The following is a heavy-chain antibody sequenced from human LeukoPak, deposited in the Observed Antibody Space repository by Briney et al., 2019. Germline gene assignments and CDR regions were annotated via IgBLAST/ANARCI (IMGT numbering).Heavy chain of an antibody. CDR2: ISAYNGNT. V-gene: IGHV1-18*01. J-gene: IGHJ6*03. Sequence: ASVKVSCKASGYTFTSYGISWVRQAPGQGLEWMGWISAYNGNTNYAQKLQGRVTMTRDMSTSTVYMELSSLRSEDTAVYYCARAATTVTTDRSYYYYMDVWGKGTTVTVSS. CDR1: GYTFTSYG. CDR3: ARAATTVTTDRSYYYYMDV. D-gene: IGHD4-17*01.